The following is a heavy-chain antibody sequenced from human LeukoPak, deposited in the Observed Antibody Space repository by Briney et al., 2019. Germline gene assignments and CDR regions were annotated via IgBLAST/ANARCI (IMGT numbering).Heavy chain of an antibody. J-gene: IGHJ4*02. Sequence: SETLSLTCTVSGGSISSSSYYWSWIRQPPGKGLEWIGEINHSGSTNYNPSLKSRVTISVDTSKNQFSLKLSSVTAADTAVYYCARQVRRHRSQWLVLGGFDYWGQGTLVTVSS. CDR1: GGSISSSSYY. CDR3: ARQVRRHRSQWLVLGGFDY. V-gene: IGHV4-39*01. CDR2: INHSGST. D-gene: IGHD6-19*01.